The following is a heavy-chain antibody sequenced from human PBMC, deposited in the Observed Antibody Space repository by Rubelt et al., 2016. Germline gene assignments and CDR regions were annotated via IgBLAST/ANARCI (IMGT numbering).Heavy chain of an antibody. CDR2: INHSGST. Sequence: QVQLQQWGAGLLKPSETLSLTCAVYGGSFSGYYWSWIRQPPGKGLEWIGEINHSGSTNYNPSPNVRVSISVDTSKNPFSLKLSSVTAADTAVYYCARGGGAEYYFDYWGQGTLVTVSS. J-gene: IGHJ4*02. CDR1: GGSFSGYY. V-gene: IGHV4-34*01. CDR3: ARGGGAEYYFDY. D-gene: IGHD4-23*01.